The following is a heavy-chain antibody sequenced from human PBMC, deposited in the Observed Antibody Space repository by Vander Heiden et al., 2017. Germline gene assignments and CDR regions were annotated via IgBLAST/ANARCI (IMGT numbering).Heavy chain of an antibody. D-gene: IGHD5-12*01. J-gene: IGHJ4*02. CDR3: AKGFGGYRYQGADY. CDR2: ITWNSGSI. V-gene: IGHV3-9*01. Sequence: EVQLVESGGALVQPGRSLRLSCAASGFTFGDYAMHWVRNAPGKGLEWVSSITWNSGSIGYAGSVKGRFTVSRDNAKNSLSLQMNSLRAEDTALYYCAKGFGGYRYQGADYWGQGSLVTVSS. CDR1: GFTFGDYA.